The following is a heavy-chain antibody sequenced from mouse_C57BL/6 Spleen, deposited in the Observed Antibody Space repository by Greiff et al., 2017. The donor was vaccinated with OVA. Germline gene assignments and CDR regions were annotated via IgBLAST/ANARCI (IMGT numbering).Heavy chain of an antibody. D-gene: IGHD2-5*01. Sequence: EVKLVESGGGLVKPGGSLKLSCAASGFTFSDYGMHWVRQAPEKGLELVAYISSGSSTIYYADTVKGRFTISSDNAKNTLFLQMTSLRSEDTAMDYCARGRSNYGDYYFDYWGQGTTLTVSS. CDR1: GFTFSDYG. V-gene: IGHV5-17*01. J-gene: IGHJ2*01. CDR3: ARGRSNYGDYYFDY. CDR2: ISSGSSTI.